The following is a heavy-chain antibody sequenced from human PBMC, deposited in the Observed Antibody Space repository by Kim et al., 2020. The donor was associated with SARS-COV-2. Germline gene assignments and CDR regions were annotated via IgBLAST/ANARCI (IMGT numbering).Heavy chain of an antibody. D-gene: IGHD6-13*01. J-gene: IGHJ5*02. CDR3: AKDSGSWLKGWFDP. V-gene: IGHV3-9*01. Sequence: ADSVKGRFTISRDNAKNSLYLQMNSLRAEDTALYYCAKDSGSWLKGWFDPWGQGTLVTVSS.